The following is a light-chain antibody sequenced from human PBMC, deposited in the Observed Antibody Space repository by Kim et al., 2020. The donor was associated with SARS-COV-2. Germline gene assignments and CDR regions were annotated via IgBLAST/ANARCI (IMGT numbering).Light chain of an antibody. J-gene: IGLJ1*01. Sequence: QSALTQPASVSGSPGQSITLSCTGTSSDVGGYDYVSWHQVHPGKAPKLMIFDVTKRPSGVSNRFSGSKSGNAASLTISGLQAGDEADYYCGSYESSGTFVFGTGTKVTVL. V-gene: IGLV2-14*03. CDR2: DVT. CDR1: SSDVGGYDY. CDR3: GSYESSGTFV.